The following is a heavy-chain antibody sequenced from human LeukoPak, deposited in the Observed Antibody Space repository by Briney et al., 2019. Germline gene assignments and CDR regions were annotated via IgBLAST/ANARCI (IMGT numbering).Heavy chain of an antibody. CDR2: ISYDGSNK. CDR1: GFTFSSYA. J-gene: IGHJ4*02. CDR3: AREMVRHSSSWPYFDY. V-gene: IGHV3-30-3*01. D-gene: IGHD6-13*01. Sequence: GGSLRLSCAASGFTFSSYAMHWVRQAPGKGLEWVAVISYDGSNKYYADSVKGRFTISRDNSKNTLYLQMNSLRAEDTAVYYCAREMVRHSSSWPYFDYWGQGTLVTVSS.